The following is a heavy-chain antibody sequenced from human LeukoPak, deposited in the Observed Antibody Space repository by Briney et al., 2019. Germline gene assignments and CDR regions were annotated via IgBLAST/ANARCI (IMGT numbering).Heavy chain of an antibody. Sequence: GGSLRLSCAASGFIFSNYWMGWVRQAPGKRPEWVANMNEDGSEKYYADSVKGRFTISRDNARNSVYLQMNSLRAEDTAVYYCARDKSMGYGMDVWGQGTTVTVSS. CDR2: MNEDGSEK. J-gene: IGHJ6*02. D-gene: IGHD6-6*01. CDR3: ARDKSMGYGMDV. CDR1: GFIFSNYW. V-gene: IGHV3-7*01.